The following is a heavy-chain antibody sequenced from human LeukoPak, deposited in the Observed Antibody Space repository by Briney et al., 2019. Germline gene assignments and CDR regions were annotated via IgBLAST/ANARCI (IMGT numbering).Heavy chain of an antibody. V-gene: IGHV1-69*05. CDR2: IIPIFGTA. Sequence: ASVKVSCKASGGTFSSYAISWVRQAPGQGLEWMGGIIPIFGTANYAQKFQGRVTITTDESTSTAYMELSSLRSEGTAVYYCARGTPYYYYYYMDVWGKGTTVTVSS. J-gene: IGHJ6*03. CDR1: GGTFSSYA. D-gene: IGHD1-14*01. CDR3: ARGTPYYYYYYMDV.